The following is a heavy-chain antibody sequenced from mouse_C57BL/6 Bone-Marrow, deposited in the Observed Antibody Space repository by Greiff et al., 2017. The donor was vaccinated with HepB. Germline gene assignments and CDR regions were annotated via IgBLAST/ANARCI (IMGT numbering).Heavy chain of an antibody. J-gene: IGHJ4*01. D-gene: IGHD4-1*01. CDR1: GFTFSSYG. CDR2: ISSGGSYT. V-gene: IGHV5-6*02. CDR3: ERQNWDGAMDY. Sequence: DVKLVESGGDLVKPGGSLKLSCAASGFTFSSYGMSWVRQTPDKRLEWVATISSGGSYTYYPDSVKGRFTISRDNAKNTLYLQMSSLKSEDTAMYYCERQNWDGAMDYWGQGTSVTVSS.